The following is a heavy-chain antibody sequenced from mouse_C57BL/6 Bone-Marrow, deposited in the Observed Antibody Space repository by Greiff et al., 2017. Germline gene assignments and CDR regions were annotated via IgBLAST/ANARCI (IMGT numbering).Heavy chain of an antibody. CDR2: INPSSGYT. J-gene: IGHJ4*01. Sequence: VQLQESGAELAKPGASVKLSCKASGYTFTSYWMHWVKQRPGQGLEWIGYINPSSGYTKYNQKFKDKATLTADKSYSTAYMQLSSLTYEDSAVYYCARRGLFITTSMDYWGQGTSVTVSS. CDR1: GYTFTSYW. D-gene: IGHD1-1*01. CDR3: ARRGLFITTSMDY. V-gene: IGHV1-7*01.